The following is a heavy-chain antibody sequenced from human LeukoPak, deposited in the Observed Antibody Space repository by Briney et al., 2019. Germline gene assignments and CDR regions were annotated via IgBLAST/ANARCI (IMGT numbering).Heavy chain of an antibody. V-gene: IGHV3-30*02. Sequence: GGSLRLSCAASGFTFSSYGMHWVRQAPGKGLEWVAFIRYDGSNKYYADSVKGRFTISRDNSKNTLYLQMNSLRAEVTAVYYCAKDLGYYDFWSGYYMTVDYWGQGTLVTVSS. CDR2: IRYDGSNK. CDR3: AKDLGYYDFWSGYYMTVDY. CDR1: GFTFSSYG. D-gene: IGHD3-3*01. J-gene: IGHJ4*02.